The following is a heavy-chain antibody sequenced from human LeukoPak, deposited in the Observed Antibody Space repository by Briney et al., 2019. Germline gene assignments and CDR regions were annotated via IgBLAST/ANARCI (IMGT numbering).Heavy chain of an antibody. V-gene: IGHV3-7*04. CDR1: GFTFSSYW. CDR3: AGGSYSSSLYYYYYMDV. J-gene: IGHJ6*03. D-gene: IGHD6-6*01. CDR2: IKQDGSEK. Sequence: GVLRLSCAASGFTFSSYWMSWVRQAPGKGLEWVANIKQDGSEKYYVDSVKGRFTISRDNAKNSLYLQMNSLRAEDTAVYYCAGGSYSSSLYYYYYMDVWGKGTTVTVSS.